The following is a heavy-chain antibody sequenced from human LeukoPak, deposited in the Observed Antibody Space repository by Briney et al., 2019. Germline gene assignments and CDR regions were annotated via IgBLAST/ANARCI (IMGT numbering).Heavy chain of an antibody. CDR2: INPKSGGT. CDR1: GYTFTGYY. V-gene: IGHV1-2*02. J-gene: IGHJ4*02. D-gene: IGHD3-22*01. Sequence: ASVKVSCKASGYTFTGYYMHWVRQAPGQGLEGMGWINPKSGGTNYAQKLQGRVTMTRDTSISTAYMELSRLRSDDTAVYYCAALYYYDSSGYYYVFDYWGQGTLVTVSS. CDR3: AALYYYDSSGYYYVFDY.